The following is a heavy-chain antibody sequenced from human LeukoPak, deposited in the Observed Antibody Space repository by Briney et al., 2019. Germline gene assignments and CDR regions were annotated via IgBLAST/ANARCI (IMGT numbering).Heavy chain of an antibody. J-gene: IGHJ4*02. CDR2: IYYTGST. CDR1: GGSISSLY. CDR3: ARHRAYSSSSPFDY. Sequence: ASETLSLTCSVSGGSISSLYWSWIRQPPGKGLEWIGYIYYTGSTNYNPSLKSRVTMFVDMSKNQFSLRLSSVTAADTAVYYCARHRAYSSSSPFDYWGQGTLVTVSS. D-gene: IGHD6-6*01. V-gene: IGHV4-59*08.